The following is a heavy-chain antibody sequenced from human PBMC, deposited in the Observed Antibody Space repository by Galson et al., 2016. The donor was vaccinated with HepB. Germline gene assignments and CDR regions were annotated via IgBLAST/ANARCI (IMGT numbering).Heavy chain of an antibody. CDR1: GDSVSSNSAT. Sequence: CAISGDSVSSNSATWNWIRQSPSRGLEWLGRTYYRSKWYNDYAVSVKSRITINADTSKNQFSLQLSSVTPEDTAVYYCARDLQERTVQLERSYYYYGMDVWGQGTTVTVSS. V-gene: IGHV6-1*01. D-gene: IGHD1-1*01. CDR2: TYYRSKWYN. CDR3: ARDLQERTVQLERSYYYYGMDV. J-gene: IGHJ6*02.